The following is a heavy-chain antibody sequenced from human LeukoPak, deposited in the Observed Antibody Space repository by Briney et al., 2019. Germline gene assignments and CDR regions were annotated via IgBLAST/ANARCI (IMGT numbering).Heavy chain of an antibody. CDR2: ISGSGIDT. Sequence: GGSLRLSCAASGFTFSDYYMSWIRQAPGKGLEWVSTISGSGIDTYYADSVKGRFTISRDNSKKTLYLQMNSLRAEDTAVYHCAKGGYCSSTSCYTGAFDNWGQGTTVTVSS. J-gene: IGHJ3*02. CDR1: GFTFSDYY. CDR3: AKGGYCSSTSCYTGAFDN. V-gene: IGHV3-23*01. D-gene: IGHD2-2*02.